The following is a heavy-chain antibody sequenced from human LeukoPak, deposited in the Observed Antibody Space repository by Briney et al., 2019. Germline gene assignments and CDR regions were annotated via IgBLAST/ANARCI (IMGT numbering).Heavy chain of an antibody. V-gene: IGHV4-59*01. J-gene: IGHJ4*02. CDR3: ARGNYYGSGSYAYFDY. D-gene: IGHD3-10*01. CDR2: IYYSGST. CDR1: GGSISSYY. Sequence: PSETLSLTCTVSGGSISSYYWSWIRQPPGKGLEWIGYIYYSGSTNYNPSLKSRVTISVDTSKNQFSLKLSSVTAADTAVYYCARGNYYGSGSYAYFDYWGQGTLVTVSS.